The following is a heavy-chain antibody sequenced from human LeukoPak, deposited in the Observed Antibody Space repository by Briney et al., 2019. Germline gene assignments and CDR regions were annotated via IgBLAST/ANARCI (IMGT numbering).Heavy chain of an antibody. CDR2: IFYSGST. J-gene: IGHJ5*02. V-gene: IGHV4-59*01. CDR3: VRGANL. D-gene: IGHD5-12*01. Sequence: SETLSLTCTVSGGSIGSDPWSWIRRAPGKKLEWIGNIFYSGSTNYNPSLKSRVTISIDTSKNQFSLRLTSVTAADSAVYYCVRGANLWGQGILVAVSS. CDR1: GGSIGSDP.